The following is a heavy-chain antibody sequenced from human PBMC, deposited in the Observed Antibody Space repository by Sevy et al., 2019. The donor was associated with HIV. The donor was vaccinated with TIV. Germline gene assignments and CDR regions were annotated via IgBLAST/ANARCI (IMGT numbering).Heavy chain of an antibody. V-gene: IGHV3-73*01. CDR1: GFNFSVSA. CDR2: IRSKANNYAT. D-gene: IGHD3-10*01. CDR3: TILLGVPFDY. Sequence: GGSLRLSCAVSGFNFSVSAMHWVRQASGKGLEWLGRIRSKANNYATAYSTSLKGRFTMYRDDSKSTAYLQMNSLKSEDTALYYCTILLGVPFDYWGQGALVTVSS. J-gene: IGHJ4*02.